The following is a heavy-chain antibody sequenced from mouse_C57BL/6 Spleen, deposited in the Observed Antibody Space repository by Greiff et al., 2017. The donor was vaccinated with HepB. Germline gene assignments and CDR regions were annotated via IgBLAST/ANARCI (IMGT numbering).Heavy chain of an antibody. CDR1: GFTFSDYY. V-gene: IGHV5-16*01. CDR2: INYDGSST. CDR3: AVLYYDYDAWFAY. Sequence: EVHLVESEGGLVQPGSSMKLSCTASGFTFSDYYMAWVRQVPEKGLEWVANINYDGSSTYYLDSLKSRFIISRDNAKNILYLQMSSLKSEDTATYYCAVLYYDYDAWFAYWGQGTLVTVSA. J-gene: IGHJ3*01. D-gene: IGHD2-4*01.